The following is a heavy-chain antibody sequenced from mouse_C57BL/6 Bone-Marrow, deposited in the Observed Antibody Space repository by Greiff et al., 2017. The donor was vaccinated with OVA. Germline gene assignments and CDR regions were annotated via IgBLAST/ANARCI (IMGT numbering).Heavy chain of an antibody. CDR3: ARSRAYYYGSSY. J-gene: IGHJ2*01. CDR1: GYAFSSYW. CDR2: IYSGDGDT. Sequence: VQLQQSGAELVKPGASVKISCKASGYAFSSYWMNWVKQRPGKGLEWIGQIYSGDGDTNYNGKFKGKATLTADKSSSTAYMQLSSLTSEDSAVYFCARSRAYYYGSSYWGQGTTLTVSS. D-gene: IGHD1-1*01. V-gene: IGHV1-80*01.